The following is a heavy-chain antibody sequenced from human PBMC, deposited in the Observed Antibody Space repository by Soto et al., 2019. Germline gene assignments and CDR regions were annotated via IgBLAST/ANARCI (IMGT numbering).Heavy chain of an antibody. Sequence: PSETLSLTCTVSGGSISSSSYYWGWIRQPPGKGLEWIGSIYYSGSTYYNPSLKSRVTISVDTSKNQFSLKLSSVTAADTAVYYCARDDYGGNSNWFDPWGQGTLVTVSS. CDR3: ARDDYGGNSNWFDP. V-gene: IGHV4-39*07. CDR2: IYYSGST. CDR1: GGSISSSSYY. D-gene: IGHD4-17*01. J-gene: IGHJ5*02.